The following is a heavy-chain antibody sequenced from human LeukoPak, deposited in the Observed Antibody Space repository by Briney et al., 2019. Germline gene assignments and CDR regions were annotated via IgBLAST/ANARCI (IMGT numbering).Heavy chain of an antibody. V-gene: IGHV3-23*01. CDR1: GFTFSSYA. CDR2: ISGSGGST. J-gene: IGHJ5*02. CDR3: AKDRYYDSSGYYINWFDP. Sequence: PGGSLRLSCAASGFTFSSYAMSWVRQAPGKGLEWVSAISGSGGSTYYADSVKGRFTISRDNSKNTLYLQMNSLRAEDTAVYYCAKDRYYDSSGYYINWFDPWGQGTLVTVSS. D-gene: IGHD3-22*01.